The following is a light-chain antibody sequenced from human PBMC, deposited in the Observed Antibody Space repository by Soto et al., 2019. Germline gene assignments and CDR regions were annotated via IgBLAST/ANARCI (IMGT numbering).Light chain of an antibody. CDR3: AAWDDSLNGL. V-gene: IGLV1-47*01. CDR2: KND. Sequence: QSVLTQPPSASGTPGQRVIISCSGSSSNIGNNYVYWYQQFPGMAPKLLIYKNDRRPSGVPDRFSGSKSGTSASLAIRGLRSEDEADYYCAAWDDSLNGLFGGGTKLTVL. J-gene: IGLJ3*02. CDR1: SSNIGNNY.